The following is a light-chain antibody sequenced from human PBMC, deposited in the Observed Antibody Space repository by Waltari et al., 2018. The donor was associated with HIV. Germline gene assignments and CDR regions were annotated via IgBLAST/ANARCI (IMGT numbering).Light chain of an antibody. J-gene: IGLJ3*02. V-gene: IGLV1-40*01. CDR2: SDH. Sequence: QSVLTQPPSVSGAPGQTVTISCTGSSSNIGAHYGVNWYQQRPGTAPRLLIFSDHHRPSGVPDRFSGSRSGTSASLAITGLQAEDESDYYCQSFDNSLSAVLFGGGTKLTVL. CDR1: SSNIGAHYG. CDR3: QSFDNSLSAVL.